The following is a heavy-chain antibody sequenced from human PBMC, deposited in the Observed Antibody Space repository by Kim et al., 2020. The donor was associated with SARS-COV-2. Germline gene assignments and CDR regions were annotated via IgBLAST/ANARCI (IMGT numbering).Heavy chain of an antibody. J-gene: IGHJ4*02. CDR2: IRNKANSYTT. D-gene: IGHD3-16*01. Sequence: GGSLRLSCAASGFTFSNHYMDWVRQAPGKGLEWVGRIRNKANSYTTEYAASVKGRFTISRDDSRNSLYLQMNGLKTDDTALYYCCRVGIGPTSRGRYFDYWGRGTLVTVSS. CDR3: CRVGIGPTSRGRYFDY. V-gene: IGHV3-72*01. CDR1: GFTFSNHY.